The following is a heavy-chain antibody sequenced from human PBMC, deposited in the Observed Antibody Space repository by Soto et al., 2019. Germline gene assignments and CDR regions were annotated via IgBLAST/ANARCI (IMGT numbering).Heavy chain of an antibody. CDR3: ARHCSSTSCYETYNWFDP. D-gene: IGHD2-2*01. CDR2: IYYSGST. J-gene: IGHJ5*02. V-gene: IGHV4-30-4*01. CDR1: GGSISSGDYY. Sequence: SETLSLTCAVSGGSISSGDYYWSWIRQPPGKGLEWIGYIYYSGSTYYNPSLKSRVTISVDTSKNQFSLKLSSVTAADTAVYYCARHCSSTSCYETYNWFDPWGQGTLVTVSS.